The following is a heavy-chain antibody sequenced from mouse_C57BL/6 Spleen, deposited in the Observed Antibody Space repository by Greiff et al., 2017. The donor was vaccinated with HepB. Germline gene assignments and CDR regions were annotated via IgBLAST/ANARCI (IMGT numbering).Heavy chain of an antibody. D-gene: IGHD1-1*01. CDR3: AKGRGSSHWYFDV. Sequence: QVQLQQPGAELVKPGASVKLSCKASGYTFTSYWMQWVKQRPGKGLEWIGEIDPSDSYTNYKQKFKGKATLTVDTSSSTAYMQLSSLTSEDSAVYYCAKGRGSSHWYFDVWGTGTTVTVSS. CDR2: IDPSDSYT. CDR1: GYTFTSYW. V-gene: IGHV1-50*01. J-gene: IGHJ1*03.